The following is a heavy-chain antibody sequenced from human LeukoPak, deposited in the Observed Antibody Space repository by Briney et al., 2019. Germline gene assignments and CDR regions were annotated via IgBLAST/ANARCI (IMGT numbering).Heavy chain of an antibody. D-gene: IGHD3-22*01. V-gene: IGHV3-48*01. CDR3: ARVLHKRNYDSSTYYGY. CDR1: GFTFSSYS. Sequence: PGGSLRLSCAASGFTFSSYSMNWVRQAPGKGLEWVSYISSSSTIYYADSVKGRFTISRDNAKNSLYLQMNSLRAEDTAVYYCARVLHKRNYDSSTYYGYWGQGTLATVSS. J-gene: IGHJ4*02. CDR2: ISSSSTI.